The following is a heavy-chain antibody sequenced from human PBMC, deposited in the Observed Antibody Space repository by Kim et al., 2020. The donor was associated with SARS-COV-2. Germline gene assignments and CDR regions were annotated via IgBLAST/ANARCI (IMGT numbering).Heavy chain of an antibody. J-gene: IGHJ4*02. CDR2: ISGSGATT. Sequence: GGSLRLSCSASGFTFSSYLMHWVLQAPGEGLEWVSGISGSGATTYYADSVKGRFTISRDNSKDTLYLQMNSLRGEDTAVYYCAKAFARFEGAWGQGTLVTVSS. V-gene: IGHV3-23*01. CDR3: AKAFARFEGA. D-gene: IGHD3-3*01. CDR1: GFTFSSYL.